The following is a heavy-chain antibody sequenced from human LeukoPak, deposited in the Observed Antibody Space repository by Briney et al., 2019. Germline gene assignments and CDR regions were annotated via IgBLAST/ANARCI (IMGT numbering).Heavy chain of an antibody. CDR3: ARNIVLMVYALDY. D-gene: IGHD2-8*01. V-gene: IGHV4-34*01. CDR1: GGSFSGYY. CDR2: INHSGST. Sequence: SETLSLTCPVYGGSFSGYYWSWIRQPPGKGLEWIGEINHSGSTNYNPSLKSRVTISVDTSKNQFSLKLSSVTAADTAVYYCARNIVLMVYALDYWGQGTLVTVSS. J-gene: IGHJ4*02.